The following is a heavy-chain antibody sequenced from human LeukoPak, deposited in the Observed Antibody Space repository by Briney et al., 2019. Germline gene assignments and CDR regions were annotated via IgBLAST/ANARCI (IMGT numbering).Heavy chain of an antibody. Sequence: SETLSLTCTVSGGSISSSSYYWGWIRQPPGKGLEWIGSIYYSGSTYYNPSLKSRVTISVDTSKNQFSLKLSSVTAADTAVCYCAIGDRRLGDAFDIWGQGTMVTVSS. D-gene: IGHD4-17*01. V-gene: IGHV4-39*01. J-gene: IGHJ3*02. CDR1: GGSISSSSYY. CDR2: IYYSGST. CDR3: AIGDRRLGDAFDI.